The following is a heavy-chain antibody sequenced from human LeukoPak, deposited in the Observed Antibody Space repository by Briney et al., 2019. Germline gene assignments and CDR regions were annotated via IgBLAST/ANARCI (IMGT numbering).Heavy chain of an antibody. CDR3: AKDQGSGRPYYYYYMDV. Sequence: GGSLRLSCAASGFTFSSYNMNWVRQAPGKGLEWVSFISSSSSYIYYADSVKGRFTISRDNSKNTLYLQMNSLRAEDTAVYYCAKDQGSGRPYYYYYMDVWGKGTTVTISS. V-gene: IGHV3-21*01. CDR2: ISSSSSYI. J-gene: IGHJ6*03. CDR1: GFTFSSYN. D-gene: IGHD6-19*01.